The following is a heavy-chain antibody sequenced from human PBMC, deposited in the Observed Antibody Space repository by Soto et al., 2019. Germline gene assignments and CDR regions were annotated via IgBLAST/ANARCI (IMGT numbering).Heavy chain of an antibody. D-gene: IGHD3-22*01. V-gene: IGHV1-46*01. CDR2: INPSGGST. CDR3: ASLGYSSGYGRNDAFDI. CDR1: GYTFTSYY. J-gene: IGHJ3*02. Sequence: ASVKVSCKASGYTFTSYYMHWVRQAPGQGLEWMGIINPSGGSTSYAQKFQGRVTMTRDTSTSTVYMELSSLRSEDAAVYYCASLGYSSGYGRNDAFDIWGQGTMVTVSS.